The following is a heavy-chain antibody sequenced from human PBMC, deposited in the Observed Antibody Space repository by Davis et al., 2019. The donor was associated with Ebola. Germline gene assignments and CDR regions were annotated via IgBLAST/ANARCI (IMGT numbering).Heavy chain of an antibody. Sequence: ESLKISCAASGFTFSSYWMSWVRQPPGKGLEWIGYSHYSGSTNYNPSLKSRVTISTDTSRSQFSLTLSSVTAADTAVYYCARLVALYDNSGYAYLDYWGQGILVTVSS. CDR3: ARLVALYDNSGYAYLDY. J-gene: IGHJ4*02. D-gene: IGHD3-22*01. CDR2: SHYSGST. CDR1: GFTFSSYW. V-gene: IGHV4-59*01.